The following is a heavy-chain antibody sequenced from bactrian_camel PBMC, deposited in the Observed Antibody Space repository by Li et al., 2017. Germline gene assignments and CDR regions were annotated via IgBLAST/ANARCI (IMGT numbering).Heavy chain of an antibody. CDR1: GYPWSDTNSNA. D-gene: IGHD3*01. V-gene: IGHV3S60*01. Sequence: HVQLVESGGASVQPGGSLTLSCSVFGYPWSDTNSNAIAWFRQAQGREREGVACLYTTSGSTYYSGSVKGRFTISQDNAKNTVYLLMNSLKIEDTAVYYCALGSSRQATMTARGKGTQVTVS. J-gene: IGHJ4*01. CDR2: LYTTSGST.